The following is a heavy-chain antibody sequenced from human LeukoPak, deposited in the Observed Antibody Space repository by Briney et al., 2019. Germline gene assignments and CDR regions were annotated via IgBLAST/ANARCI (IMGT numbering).Heavy chain of an antibody. CDR2: FKFGTT. D-gene: IGHD4-23*01. CDR3: VADLSGANSPYFDY. V-gene: IGHV3-15*01. Sequence: GGSLRLSCAASGFTLSNSWMSWVRQAPGKGLEWVGRFKFGTTDYAAPVKGRFTVSRDDSKNTLNLQMDSLRTEDTAVYYCVADLSGANSPYFDYWGQGTLVTVSS. J-gene: IGHJ4*02. CDR1: GFTLSNSW.